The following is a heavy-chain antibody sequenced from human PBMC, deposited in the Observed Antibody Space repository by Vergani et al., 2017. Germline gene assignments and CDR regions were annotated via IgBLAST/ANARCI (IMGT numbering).Heavy chain of an antibody. CDR3: ARDRGLYGMDV. CDR2: IYYSGST. J-gene: IGHJ6*02. Sequence: QVQLQESGPGLVKPSETLSLTCTVSGGSVSSGSYSWSWIRQPPGKGLEWIGYIYYSGSTNYNPSLKSRVTISVDTSKNQFSLKLSSVTAADTAVYYCARDRGLYGMDVWGQGTTVTVSS. V-gene: IGHV4-61*01. CDR1: GGSVSSGSYS. D-gene: IGHD3-10*01.